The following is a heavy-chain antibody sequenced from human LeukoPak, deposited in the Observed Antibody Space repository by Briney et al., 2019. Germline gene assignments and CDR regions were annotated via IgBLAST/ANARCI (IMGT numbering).Heavy chain of an antibody. CDR2: ISSSSSDI. CDR3: ARVPGGLEWADFDY. J-gene: IGHJ4*02. Sequence: GGSLRLSCAASGFTFSTHSMNWVRQAPGKGLEWVSCISSSSSDIYYADSVKGRFTISRDNAKDSLYLQMSSLRAEDTAVYYCARVPGGLEWADFDYWGQGTLVTVSS. CDR1: GFTFSTHS. D-gene: IGHD3-3*01. V-gene: IGHV3-21*01.